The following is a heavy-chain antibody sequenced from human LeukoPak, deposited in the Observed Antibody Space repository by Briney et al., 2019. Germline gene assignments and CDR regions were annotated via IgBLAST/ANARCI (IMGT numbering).Heavy chain of an antibody. Sequence: SETLSLTCTVSGGSISSYYWSWIRQPAGKGLEWIGRIYTSGSTNYNPSLKSRVTMSVDTSKNQFSLKLSSVTAADTAVYYCAREDIVVVPAAIMFYWGQGTLVTVSS. J-gene: IGHJ4*02. CDR1: GGSISSYY. D-gene: IGHD2-2*02. CDR3: AREDIVVVPAAIMFY. CDR2: IYTSGST. V-gene: IGHV4-4*07.